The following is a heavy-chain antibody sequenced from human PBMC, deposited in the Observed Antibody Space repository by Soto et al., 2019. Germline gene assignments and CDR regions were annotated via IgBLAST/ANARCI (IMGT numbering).Heavy chain of an antibody. Sequence: GGSLRLSCAASGFSFISYGIEWFGLSPGKGLEWVAATTYDGGIKHYVDSVKGRFTISRDNSKNTLYLQMNSLRVEDTATYYCAGALENPYFYYGLNVWGQGTTVTVSS. J-gene: IGHJ6*02. V-gene: IGHV3-30*03. CDR2: TTYDGGIK. CDR3: AGALENPYFYYGLNV. D-gene: IGHD1-1*01. CDR1: GFSFISYG.